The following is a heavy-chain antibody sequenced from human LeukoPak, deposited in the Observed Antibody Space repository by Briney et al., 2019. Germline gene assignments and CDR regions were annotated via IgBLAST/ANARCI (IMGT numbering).Heavy chain of an antibody. Sequence: ASVKVSCKASGYTFTGYYMHWVLQAPGQGLEWMGRINPNSGGTNYAQKFQGRVTMTRDTSISTAYMELSRLRSDDTAVYYRARDYYGSGSYGPSYYYYYMDVWGKGTTVTVSS. CDR1: GYTFTGYY. V-gene: IGHV1-2*06. J-gene: IGHJ6*03. CDR3: ARDYYGSGSYGPSYYYYYMDV. D-gene: IGHD3-10*01. CDR2: INPNSGGT.